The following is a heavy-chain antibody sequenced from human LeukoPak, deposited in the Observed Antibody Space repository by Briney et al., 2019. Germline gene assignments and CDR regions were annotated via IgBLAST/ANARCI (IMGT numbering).Heavy chain of an antibody. Sequence: ASVKVSCKASGGTFSSYAISWVRQAPGQGLEWMGGIIPIFGTANYAQKFQGRVTITTDESTSTAYMELSSLRSEDTAVYYCARSSIAARRGSNGDAFDIWGQGTMVTVSS. D-gene: IGHD6-6*01. V-gene: IGHV1-69*05. CDR3: ARSSIAARRGSNGDAFDI. CDR1: GGTFSSYA. J-gene: IGHJ3*02. CDR2: IIPIFGTA.